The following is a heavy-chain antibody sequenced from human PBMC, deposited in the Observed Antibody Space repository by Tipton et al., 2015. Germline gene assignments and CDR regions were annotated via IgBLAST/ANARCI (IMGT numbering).Heavy chain of an antibody. CDR3: AKDLRDKTSGYGVDV. D-gene: IGHD2-2*01. J-gene: IGHJ6*02. CDR2: ISKDGRNK. V-gene: IGHV3-30*18. Sequence: SLRLSCAASGFIFTNFGIHWVRQAPGKGPEWVAVISKDGRNKYYVDSVEGRFTISRDNSKNIVYLQMSSLGAEDTAVYFCAKDLRDKTSGYGVDVWGQGITVIVSS. CDR1: GFIFTNFG.